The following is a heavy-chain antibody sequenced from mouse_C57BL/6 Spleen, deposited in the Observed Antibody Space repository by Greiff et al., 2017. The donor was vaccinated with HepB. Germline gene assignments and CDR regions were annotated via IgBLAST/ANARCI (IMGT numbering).Heavy chain of an antibody. CDR2: ISSGGDYI. V-gene: IGHV5-9-1*02. D-gene: IGHD2-12*01. CDR1: GFTFSSYA. CDR3: TRDYYSYAMDY. Sequence: EVMLVESGAGLVKPGGSLKLSCAASGFTFSSYAMSWVRQTPEKRLEWVAYISSGGDYIYYADTVKGRFTISRDNARNTLYLQMSSLKSEDTAMYYCTRDYYSYAMDYWGQGTSVTVSS. J-gene: IGHJ4*01.